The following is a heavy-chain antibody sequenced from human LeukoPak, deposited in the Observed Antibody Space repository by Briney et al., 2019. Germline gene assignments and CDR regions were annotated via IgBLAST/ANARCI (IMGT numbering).Heavy chain of an antibody. V-gene: IGHV4-59*01. Sequence: SETLSLTCTVSGGSISSYYWSWIRQPPGKGLEWIGYIYYSGSTNYNPSLKSRVTISVDTSKNQFSLELSSVTAADTAVYYCARTDYYGNRDFDYWGQGTLVTVSS. J-gene: IGHJ4*02. CDR2: IYYSGST. CDR3: ARTDYYGNRDFDY. CDR1: GGSISSYY. D-gene: IGHD3-10*01.